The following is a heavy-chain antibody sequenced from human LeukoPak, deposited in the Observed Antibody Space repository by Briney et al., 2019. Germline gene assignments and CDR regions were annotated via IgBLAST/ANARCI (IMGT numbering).Heavy chain of an antibody. D-gene: IGHD2-15*01. CDR3: ARVTAGIVVVVAAMFDP. Sequence: ASVKVSCKASGYTFTGYYMHWVRQAPRQGLEWMGWISAYNGNTNYAQKLQGRVTMTTDTSTSTAYMELRSLRSDDTAVYYCARVTAGIVVVVAAMFDPWGQGTLVTVSS. CDR1: GYTFTGYY. V-gene: IGHV1-18*04. CDR2: ISAYNGNT. J-gene: IGHJ5*02.